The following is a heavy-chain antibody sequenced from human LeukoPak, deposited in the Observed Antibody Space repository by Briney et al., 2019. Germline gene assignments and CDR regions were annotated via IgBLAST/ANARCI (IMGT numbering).Heavy chain of an antibody. Sequence: PGGSLRLSCAASEFTFSNAWMSWVGQAPGKGLGWVSVIHKNAITYCADTVKGRFTISRDNSKNMLYLQMNRLRAEDTAVYYCARSLRVRGVPDYMDVWGKGTTVIISS. CDR2: IHKNAIT. V-gene: IGHV3-53*01. CDR1: EFTFSNAW. J-gene: IGHJ6*03. D-gene: IGHD3-10*01. CDR3: ARSLRVRGVPDYMDV.